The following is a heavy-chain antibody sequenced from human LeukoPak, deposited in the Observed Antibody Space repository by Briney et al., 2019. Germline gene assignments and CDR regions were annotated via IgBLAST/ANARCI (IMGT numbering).Heavy chain of an antibody. Sequence: GESLKISCKGSGYSFTSYWIGWVRQMPGKGLEWMGIIYPGDSDTRYSPSFQGQVTISADESISTAYLQWSSLKASDTAMYYCARHITPGYDFPWLDAFDIWGQGTMVTVSS. CDR1: GYSFTSYW. J-gene: IGHJ3*02. V-gene: IGHV5-51*01. CDR2: IYPGDSDT. D-gene: IGHD3-3*01. CDR3: ARHITPGYDFPWLDAFDI.